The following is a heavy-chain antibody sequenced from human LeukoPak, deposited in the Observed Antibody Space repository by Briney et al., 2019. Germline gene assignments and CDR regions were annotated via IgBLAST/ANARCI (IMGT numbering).Heavy chain of an antibody. CDR1: GLTLSSYW. CDR3: ATISPEADWYFDL. Sequence: GGSLRLSCAASGLTLSSYWMDWVRQAPGKGLEWVANIKQDGSEKYYVDSVKGRFTISRDNAKNSLYLQMNSLRSEDTAVYYCATISPEADWYFDLWGRGTLVTVSS. J-gene: IGHJ2*01. CDR2: IKQDGSEK. V-gene: IGHV3-7*03. D-gene: IGHD1/OR15-1a*01.